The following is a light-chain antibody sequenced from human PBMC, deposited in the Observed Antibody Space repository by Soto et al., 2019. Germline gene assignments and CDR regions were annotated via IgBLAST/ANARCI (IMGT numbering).Light chain of an antibody. Sequence: DIQMTQSPSTLSASVGDRVTITCRASQTISTWLAWYQQKPGKAPKLLIYKASSLESGVPSRFSGSGSGTEFTLTISSLQPDDFATYYCQQYNSYPYTFGQGTKLEIK. J-gene: IGKJ2*01. CDR2: KAS. V-gene: IGKV1-5*03. CDR3: QQYNSYPYT. CDR1: QTISTW.